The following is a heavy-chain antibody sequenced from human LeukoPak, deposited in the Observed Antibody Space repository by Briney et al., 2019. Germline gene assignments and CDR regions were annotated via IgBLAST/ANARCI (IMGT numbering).Heavy chain of an antibody. V-gene: IGHV3-9*01. CDR2: ISSNSGSI. J-gene: IGHJ3*02. Sequence: GRSLRLSCVASGFTFDDYAMHWVRQAPGKGLEWVSGISSNSGSIDYADSVKGRFTISRDNAKNSLYLQMNSLRAEDTALYYCTKDMGVVPDVFDIWGQGTMVTVSS. CDR3: TKDMGVVPDVFDI. D-gene: IGHD2-15*01. CDR1: GFTFDDYA.